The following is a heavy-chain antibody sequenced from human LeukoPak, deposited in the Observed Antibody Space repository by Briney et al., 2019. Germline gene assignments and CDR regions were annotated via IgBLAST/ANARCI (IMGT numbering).Heavy chain of an antibody. CDR3: AKGGAQV. CDR1: GFTFSSDA. D-gene: IGHD1-26*01. V-gene: IGHV3-23*01. CDR2: ISSTGGST. J-gene: IGHJ4*02. Sequence: GGSLRLSCAASGFTFSSDAMRWVRQAPGKGLEWVSAISSTGGSTYYADSVRGRFIISRDSSKNTLYLQMNSLRAEDTAVYYCAKGGAQVGGQGTLVTVSS.